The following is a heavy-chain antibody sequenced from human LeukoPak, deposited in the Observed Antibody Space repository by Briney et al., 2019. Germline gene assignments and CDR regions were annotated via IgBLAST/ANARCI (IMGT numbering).Heavy chain of an antibody. V-gene: IGHV1-2*02. CDR2: INPNSGGT. Sequence: ASVKVSCKASGYTFTGYYMHWVRQAPGQGREWMGWINPNSGGTNYAQKLQGRVTMTRDTSISTAYMELSRLRSDDTAVYYCARGTSITMIVVATDAFDIWGQGTMVTVSS. CDR3: ARGTSITMIVVATDAFDI. CDR1: GYTFTGYY. J-gene: IGHJ3*02. D-gene: IGHD3-22*01.